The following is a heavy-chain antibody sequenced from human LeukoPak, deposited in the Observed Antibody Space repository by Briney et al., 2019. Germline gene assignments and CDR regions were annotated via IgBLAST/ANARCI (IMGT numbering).Heavy chain of an antibody. V-gene: IGHV3-9*03. J-gene: IGHJ3*02. Sequence: PGGSMRLSCAASGFTFDDYAMHWVRQAPGKGLEWVSGISWNSGSIGYADSVKGRFTISRDNAKNSLYLQMNSLRAEEMGLYYCAKGSYYGYKGDAFDIWGQGTMVTVSS. CDR1: GFTFDDYA. CDR3: AKGSYYGYKGDAFDI. CDR2: ISWNSGSI. D-gene: IGHD3-10*01.